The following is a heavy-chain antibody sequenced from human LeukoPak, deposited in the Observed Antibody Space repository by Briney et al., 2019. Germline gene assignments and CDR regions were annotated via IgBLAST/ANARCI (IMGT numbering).Heavy chain of an antibody. Sequence: MPSETLSLTCTVSGGSISSYYWSWIRQPAGKGLEWIGRIYTSGSTNYNPSLKSRVTMSVDTSKNQFSLKLSSVTAADTAVYYCARVHRWGLGWFGEWGPYYFDYWGQGTLVTVSS. J-gene: IGHJ4*02. CDR1: GGSISSYY. CDR3: ARVHRWGLGWFGEWGPYYFDY. D-gene: IGHD3-10*01. V-gene: IGHV4-4*07. CDR2: IYTSGST.